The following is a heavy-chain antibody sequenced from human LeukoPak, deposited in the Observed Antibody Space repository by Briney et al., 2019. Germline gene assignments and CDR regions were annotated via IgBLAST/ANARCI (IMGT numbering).Heavy chain of an antibody. CDR2: FNPNSGGT. D-gene: IGHD3-22*01. CDR3: ARDGVGYYDSSGYYYFQH. Sequence: ASLNVSCKASGYTFTGSDMHWVPQSPRQGREWLGCFNPNSGGTNYAQKLQGRVTMTRDTSISTAYMELSRLRSDDTAVYYCARDGVGYYDSSGYYYFQHWGQGTLVTVSS. V-gene: IGHV1-2*02. CDR1: GYTFTGSD. J-gene: IGHJ1*01.